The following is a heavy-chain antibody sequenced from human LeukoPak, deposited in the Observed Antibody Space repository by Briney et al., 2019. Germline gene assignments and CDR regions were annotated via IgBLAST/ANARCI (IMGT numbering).Heavy chain of an antibody. CDR1: GFTVSSNC. D-gene: IGHD6-6*01. CDR3: ARDRSSSIDY. Sequence: GGSLRLSCAASGFTVSSNCMSWVRQAPGKGLEWVSVIYSGGSTYYADSVKGRFTISRDNSKNTLYLQMNSLRAEDTAVYYCARDRSSSIDYWGQGTLVTVSS. V-gene: IGHV3-66*01. CDR2: IYSGGST. J-gene: IGHJ4*02.